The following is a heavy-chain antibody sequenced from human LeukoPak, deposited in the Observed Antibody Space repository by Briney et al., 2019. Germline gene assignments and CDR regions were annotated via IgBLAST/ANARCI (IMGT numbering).Heavy chain of an antibody. CDR2: IYYSGST. V-gene: IGHV4-59*11. CDR1: GGSISTRY. J-gene: IGHJ4*02. Sequence: SETLSLTCTVSGGSISTRYWGWIRQPPGKGLEWIGYIYYSGSTNYNPSLKSRVTISVDTSKNQFSLKLSSVTAADTAVYYCARGATMIVPDYWGQGTLVTVSS. D-gene: IGHD3-22*01. CDR3: ARGATMIVPDY.